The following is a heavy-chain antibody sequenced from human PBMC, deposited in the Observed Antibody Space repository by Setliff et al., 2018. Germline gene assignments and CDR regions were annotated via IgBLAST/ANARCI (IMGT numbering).Heavy chain of an antibody. Sequence: SETLSLTCTVSGDSISSRPFYWGWFRQPAGKELEWIGQIYTSWSTIYNPSLASRLTISVDTAKNQFSLKLTSVTAADTAVYYCARTGTYRYFDYWGQGTRVTVSS. CDR3: ARTGTYRYFDY. CDR1: GDSISSRPFY. D-gene: IGHD1-1*01. J-gene: IGHJ4*02. CDR2: IYTSWST. V-gene: IGHV4-61*09.